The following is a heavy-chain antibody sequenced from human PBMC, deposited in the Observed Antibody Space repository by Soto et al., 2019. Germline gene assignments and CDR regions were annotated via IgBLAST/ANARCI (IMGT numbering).Heavy chain of an antibody. J-gene: IGHJ5*02. D-gene: IGHD4-17*01. CDR1: GGSITSGPYY. CDR3: ARLFGDYVGWFDP. V-gene: IGHV4-31*03. Sequence: QVQLQESGPGLVKPSQTLSLTCTVSGGSITSGPYYWSWIRQHPGKGLEWIGYIYYTGSTYSNPSLESRMTMSVDTSKIQFSLKLRSVTAADTAVYYCARLFGDYVGWFDPWGQGTLVTVPS. CDR2: IYYTGST.